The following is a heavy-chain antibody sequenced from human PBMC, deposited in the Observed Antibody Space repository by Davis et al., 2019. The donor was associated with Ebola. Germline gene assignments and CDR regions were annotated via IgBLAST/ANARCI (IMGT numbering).Heavy chain of an antibody. CDR3: ARAQFPTTSDH. CDR2: ISAYNGNT. V-gene: IGHV1-18*04. Sequence: AASVKVSCKASGYTFTSYYMHWVRQAPGQGLEWMGWISAYNGNTNYAQKLQGRVTMTTDTSTSTAYMELRSLRSDDTAVYYCARAQFPTTSDHWGQGTLVTVSS. D-gene: IGHD1-1*01. J-gene: IGHJ4*02. CDR1: GYTFTSYY.